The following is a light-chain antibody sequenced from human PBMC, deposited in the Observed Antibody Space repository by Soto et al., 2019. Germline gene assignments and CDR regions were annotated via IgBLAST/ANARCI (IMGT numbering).Light chain of an antibody. V-gene: IGKV1-9*01. CDR2: AAS. J-gene: IGKJ5*01. CDR3: QQLFDSPIT. Sequence: DIQLTESPSFLSPSIGDSVTITCRASQVISTSLAWYQVKPGKAPKLLIYAASTLESGVPSRFSATVSGTEFSLTITSLQPEDFATYYCQQLFDSPITFGQGTLLEIK. CDR1: QVISTS.